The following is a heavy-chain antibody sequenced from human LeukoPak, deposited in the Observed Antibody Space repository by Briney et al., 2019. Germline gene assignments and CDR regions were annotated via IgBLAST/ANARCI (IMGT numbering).Heavy chain of an antibody. Sequence: PGGSLRLSCATSGFTFSSYWMSWVRQAPGKGLEWVSVIYSGGSTYYADSVKGRFTISRDNSKNTLYLQMNSLRAEDTAVYYCARGTGIAAASDYWGQGTLVTVSS. V-gene: IGHV3-53*01. CDR3: ARGTGIAAASDY. CDR2: IYSGGST. CDR1: GFTFSSYW. J-gene: IGHJ4*02. D-gene: IGHD6-13*01.